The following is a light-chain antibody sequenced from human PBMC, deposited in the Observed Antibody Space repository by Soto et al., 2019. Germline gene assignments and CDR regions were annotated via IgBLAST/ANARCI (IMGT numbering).Light chain of an antibody. CDR1: QSVSTN. CDR3: QQRTKSIT. CDR2: HAS. V-gene: IGKV3-11*01. J-gene: IGKJ1*01. Sequence: VMTQSPATLSVSPGERAALSCRASQSVSTNLAWYQQKPGQAPRLLIYHASSRATGIPARFSGSGSGTDFTLTISSLEPEDFAVYYCQQRTKSITFGQGTKVDIK.